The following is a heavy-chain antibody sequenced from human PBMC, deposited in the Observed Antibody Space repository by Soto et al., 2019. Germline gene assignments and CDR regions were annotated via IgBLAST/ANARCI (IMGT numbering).Heavy chain of an antibody. CDR1: GFTFSSYG. D-gene: IGHD6-13*01. Sequence: GGSLRLSCAASGFTFSSYGMHWVRQAPGKGLEWVAVIWYDGSNKYYADSVKGRFTISRDNSKNTLYLQMNSLRAEDTAVYYCARDPPVDSSSPSDYYYYYMDVWGKGTTVTVSS. V-gene: IGHV3-33*01. J-gene: IGHJ6*03. CDR3: ARDPPVDSSSPSDYYYYYMDV. CDR2: IWYDGSNK.